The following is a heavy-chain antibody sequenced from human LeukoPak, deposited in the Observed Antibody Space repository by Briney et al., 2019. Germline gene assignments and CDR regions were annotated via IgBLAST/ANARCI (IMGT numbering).Heavy chain of an antibody. Sequence: SETLSLTCAVYGGSFSGYYWSWIRQPPGKGLEWIGEINHSGSTNYNPSLKSRVTISVDTFKNQFSLKLSSVTAADTAVYYCARVAGDPTYQIDYWGQGTLVTVSS. J-gene: IGHJ4*02. V-gene: IGHV4-34*01. CDR3: ARVAGDPTYQIDY. D-gene: IGHD7-27*01. CDR2: INHSGST. CDR1: GGSFSGYY.